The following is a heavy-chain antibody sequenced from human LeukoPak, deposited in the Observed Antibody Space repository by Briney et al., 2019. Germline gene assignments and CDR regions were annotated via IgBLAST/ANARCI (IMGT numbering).Heavy chain of an antibody. D-gene: IGHD4-17*01. CDR3: ARTKGYGDYPKRYYYYMDV. Sequence: PSETLSLTCAIYGGSFSGYSWTWIRQPPGKGLEWIGEFSHSGFPVYNPSLGGRVTISIDASKNQFSLKLSSVTAADTAVYYCARTKGYGDYPKRYYYYMDVWGKGTTVTISS. J-gene: IGHJ6*03. V-gene: IGHV4-34*01. CDR1: GGSFSGYS. CDR2: FSHSGFP.